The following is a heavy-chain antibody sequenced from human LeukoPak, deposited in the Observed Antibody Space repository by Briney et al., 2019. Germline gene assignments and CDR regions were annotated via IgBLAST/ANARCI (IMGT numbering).Heavy chain of an antibody. J-gene: IGHJ6*02. D-gene: IGHD6-19*01. Sequence: GGSLRLSCAASGFTFDDYAMHWVRHAPGKGLEWVSGISWNSGSIGYADSVKGRFTISRDNAKNSLYLQMNSLRAEDTALYYCAKSVAGSYYYYGMDVWGQGTTVTVSS. CDR2: ISWNSGSI. CDR1: GFTFDDYA. V-gene: IGHV3-9*01. CDR3: AKSVAGSYYYYGMDV.